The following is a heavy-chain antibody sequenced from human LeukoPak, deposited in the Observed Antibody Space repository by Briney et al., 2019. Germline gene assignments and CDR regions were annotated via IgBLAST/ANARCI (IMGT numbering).Heavy chain of an antibody. Sequence: SETLSLTCTVSGGSISSYYWSWIRQPPGKGLEWIGYIYYSGSTNYNSSLKSRVTISVDTSKNQFSLKLSSVTAADTAVYYCARGYRGVISYYFDYWGQGTLVTVSS. CDR3: ARGYRGVISYYFDY. J-gene: IGHJ4*02. CDR2: IYYSGST. V-gene: IGHV4-59*01. CDR1: GGSISSYY. D-gene: IGHD3-10*01.